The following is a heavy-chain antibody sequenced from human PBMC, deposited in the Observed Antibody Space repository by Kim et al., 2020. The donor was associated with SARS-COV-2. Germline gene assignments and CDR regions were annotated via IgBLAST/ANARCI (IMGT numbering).Heavy chain of an antibody. V-gene: IGHV3-33*01. D-gene: IGHD6-19*01. Sequence: GGSLRLSCAASGFTFSSYGMHWVRQAPGKGLEWVAVIWYDGSNKYYADSVKGRFTISRDNSKNTLYLQMNSLRAEDTAVYYCARDRAAVAGTPPGVDGMDVWGQGTTVTVSS. CDR1: GFTFSSYG. CDR3: ARDRAAVAGTPPGVDGMDV. J-gene: IGHJ6*02. CDR2: IWYDGSNK.